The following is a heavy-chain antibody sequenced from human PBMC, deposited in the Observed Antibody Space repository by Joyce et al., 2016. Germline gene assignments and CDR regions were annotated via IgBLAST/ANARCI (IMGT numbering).Heavy chain of an antibody. CDR1: GGTFNAYS. Sequence: QVRLIQSGAEVKKPGSSVKVSCQASGGTFNAYSLSWLRQAHGQGLEWMGDVIPVFGTSEYAQKFQGRVTISADKSTNTVYMALTNLTSDDSGVYYCAKDPTTVRRAFDVWGQGTLVTVSS. V-gene: IGHV1-69*06. CDR3: AKDPTTVRRAFDV. J-gene: IGHJ3*01. D-gene: IGHD1-1*01. CDR2: VIPVFGTS.